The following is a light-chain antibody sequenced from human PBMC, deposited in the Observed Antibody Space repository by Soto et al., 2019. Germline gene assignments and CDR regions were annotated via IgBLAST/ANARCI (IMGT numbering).Light chain of an antibody. CDR1: QSFSRSF. J-gene: IGKJ5*01. V-gene: IGKV3-20*01. Sequence: EIVLTQSPGTLSLSPGERATLSCRASQSFSRSFLAWYQQKPGQAPRLLLYGASTRATGIPDRFSGSGSGTDFTLSIIRLEPEDFALYYCQQYASSPITFGQGTRLEIK. CDR2: GAS. CDR3: QQYASSPIT.